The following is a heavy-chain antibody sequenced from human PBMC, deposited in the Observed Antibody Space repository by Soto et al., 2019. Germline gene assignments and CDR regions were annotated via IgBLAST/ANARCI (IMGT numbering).Heavy chain of an antibody. CDR3: ARFYTTTWPQEVDY. J-gene: IGHJ4*02. V-gene: IGHV5-10-1*01. D-gene: IGHD1-1*01. Sequence: GESLKISCKGSGYSFTNYWINWVRQMPGKGLEWMGRIDPSNSYTKYSPSFEGHVTISADKSITTAYLQWRSLKASDTAIYYCARFYTTTWPQEVDYWGQGPLVTVSS. CDR1: GYSFTNYW. CDR2: IDPSNSYT.